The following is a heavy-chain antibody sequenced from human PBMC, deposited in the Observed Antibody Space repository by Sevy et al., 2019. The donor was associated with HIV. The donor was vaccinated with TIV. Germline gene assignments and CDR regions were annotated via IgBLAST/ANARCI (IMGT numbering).Heavy chain of an antibody. CDR2: FFHSDTF. CDR1: GDSLSSDYY. J-gene: IGHJ4*02. Sequence: SETLSLTCSVSGDSLSSDYYWSWVRQPPGKGLEWIAYFFHSDTFYYNPSFKSRLTISVDTSKNQFSLKLTSVTAADSAVYYCARSQNGDSAPFDYWGQGTPVTVSS. D-gene: IGHD5-18*01. CDR3: ARSQNGDSAPFDY. V-gene: IGHV4-30-4*01.